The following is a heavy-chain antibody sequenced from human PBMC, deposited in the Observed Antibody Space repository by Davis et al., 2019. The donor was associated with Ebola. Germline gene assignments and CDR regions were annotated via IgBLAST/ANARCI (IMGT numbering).Heavy chain of an antibody. V-gene: IGHV3-33*01. Sequence: GESLKISCAASGFTFSSYGMHWVRQAPGKGLEWVAVIWYDGSNKYYADSVKGRFTISRDNSKNTLYLQMNSLRAEDTAVYYCARDLTMVQGVMSYWGQGTLVTVSS. CDR1: GFTFSSYG. CDR2: IWYDGSNK. J-gene: IGHJ4*02. CDR3: ARDLTMVQGVMSY. D-gene: IGHD3-10*01.